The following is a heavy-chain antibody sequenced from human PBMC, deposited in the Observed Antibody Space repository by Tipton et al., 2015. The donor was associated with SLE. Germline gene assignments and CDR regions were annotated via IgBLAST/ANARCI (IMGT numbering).Heavy chain of an antibody. Sequence: TLSLTCAVYGGSISSSSSYYWAWIRQPPGKGVEWIGEINHRGSTNYNPSLKSRVTISVDTSKNQFSLKLRSVTAADTAVYYCASGEVGATVYFDYWGQGTLVTVSS. J-gene: IGHJ4*02. V-gene: IGHV4-34*01. CDR3: ASGEVGATVYFDY. D-gene: IGHD1-26*01. CDR1: GGSISSSSSYY. CDR2: INHRGST.